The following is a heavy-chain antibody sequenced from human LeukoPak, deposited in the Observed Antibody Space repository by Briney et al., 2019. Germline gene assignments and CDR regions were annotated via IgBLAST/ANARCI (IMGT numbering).Heavy chain of an antibody. D-gene: IGHD3-10*01. CDR1: GASISSYY. CDR2: IYYSGST. J-gene: IGHJ5*02. CDR3: ARAIVLLWFGELLHQNWFDP. V-gene: IGHV4-59*01. Sequence: SETLSLTCTVSGASISSYYWSWIRQPPGKGLEWIGYIYYSGSTNYNPSLKSRVTISVDTSKNQFSLKLSSVTAADTAMYYCARAIVLLWFGELLHQNWFDPWGQGTLVTVSS.